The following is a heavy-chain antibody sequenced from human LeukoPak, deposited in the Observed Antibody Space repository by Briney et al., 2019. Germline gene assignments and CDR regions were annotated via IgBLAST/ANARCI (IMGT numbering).Heavy chain of an antibody. Sequence: SETLSLTCTVSGGSISSSSYYWGWIRQPPGKGLEWIGSIYYSGSTYYNPPLKSRVTISVDTSKNQFSLKLSSVTAADTAVYYCASFGIYGSGSYLDYYYYGMDVWGQGTTVTVSS. CDR3: ASFGIYGSGSYLDYYYYGMDV. D-gene: IGHD3-10*01. J-gene: IGHJ6*02. V-gene: IGHV4-39*07. CDR2: IYYSGST. CDR1: GGSISSSSYY.